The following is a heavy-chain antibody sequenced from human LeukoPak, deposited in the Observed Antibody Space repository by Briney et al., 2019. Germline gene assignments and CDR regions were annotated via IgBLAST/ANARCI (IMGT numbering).Heavy chain of an antibody. V-gene: IGHV4-59*13. D-gene: IGHD1-26*01. J-gene: IGHJ5*02. CDR2: MYYGGSP. CDR3: VTGRYSYGWYDH. CDR1: GGSISSFY. Sequence: PSETLSLTCTVSGGSISSFYWSWIRQPPGQGLEWIGYMYYGGSPNYNPSLKIRVITSLDTSKNQSSLKLNSVTTADTAVYYCVTGRYSYGWYDHWGQGILVTVSS.